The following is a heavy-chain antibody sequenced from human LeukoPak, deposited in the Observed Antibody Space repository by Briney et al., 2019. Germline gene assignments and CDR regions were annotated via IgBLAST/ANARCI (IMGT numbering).Heavy chain of an antibody. Sequence: SQTLSLTCTVSRGSVSSSSYYWGWIRQPPGKGLEWIGSIYYNEYTYYNPSLKSRVTISVDTSKNQFSLKLSSVTAADTAVYYCARHEYSGSYYGLSWFDPWGPGTLVTVSS. CDR1: RGSVSSSSYY. V-gene: IGHV4-39*01. CDR3: ARHEYSGSYYGLSWFDP. J-gene: IGHJ5*02. D-gene: IGHD1-26*01. CDR2: IYYNEYT.